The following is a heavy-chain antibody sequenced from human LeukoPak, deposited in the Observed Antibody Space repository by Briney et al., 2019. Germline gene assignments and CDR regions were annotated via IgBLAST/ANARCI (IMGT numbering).Heavy chain of an antibody. V-gene: IGHV1-18*01. CDR3: ASSLWFGEPDFDY. CDR1: GYTFTSYG. Sequence: ASVKVSCKASGYTFTSYGISGVRQPPGQGRECMGCISSYNGNTNYAQNLQGRVTMTTDTYTSTDYMEMRRLRSDDTAVYYCASSLWFGEPDFDYWGQGTLVTVSS. D-gene: IGHD3-10*01. CDR2: ISSYNGNT. J-gene: IGHJ4*02.